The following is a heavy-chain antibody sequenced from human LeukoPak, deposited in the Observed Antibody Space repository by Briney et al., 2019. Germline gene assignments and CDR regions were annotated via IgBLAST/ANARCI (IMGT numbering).Heavy chain of an antibody. Sequence: SGTLSLTCTVSGGSISSYYWSWIRQPAGKGLEWIGRIYTSGSTNYNPSLKSRVTMSVDTSKNQFSLKLSSVTAADMVVYYCARALPGYSYGSYYFDYWGQGTLVTVSS. CDR1: GGSISSYY. J-gene: IGHJ4*02. CDR2: IYTSGST. D-gene: IGHD5-18*01. V-gene: IGHV4-4*07. CDR3: ARALPGYSYGSYYFDY.